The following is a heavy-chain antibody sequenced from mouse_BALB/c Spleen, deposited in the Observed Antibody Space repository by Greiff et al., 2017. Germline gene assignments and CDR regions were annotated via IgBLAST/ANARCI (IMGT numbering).Heavy chain of an antibody. Sequence: VQLQQSGAELVKPGASVKLSCTASGFNIKDTYMHWVKQRPEQGLEWIGRIDPANGNTKYDPKFQGKATITADTSSNTAYLQLSSLTSEDTAVYYYARGGLTGSYYAMDYWGQGTSVTVSS. D-gene: IGHD4-1*01. CDR1: GFNIKDTY. CDR2: IDPANGNT. V-gene: IGHV14-3*02. J-gene: IGHJ4*01. CDR3: ARGGLTGSYYAMDY.